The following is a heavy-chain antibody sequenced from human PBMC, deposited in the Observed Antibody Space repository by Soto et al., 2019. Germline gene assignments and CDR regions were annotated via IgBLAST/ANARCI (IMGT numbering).Heavy chain of an antibody. Sequence: PSETLSLTCAVYGGSFSCYYWSWIRQPPGKGLEWIGEINHSGSTNYNPSLKSRVTISVDTSKNQFSLKLSSVTAADTAVYYCAXAPLAKWGPHYYYGMDVWGQGTTVTVSS. J-gene: IGHJ6*02. CDR2: INHSGST. CDR3: AXAPLAKWGPHYYYGMDV. V-gene: IGHV4-34*01. D-gene: IGHD7-27*01. CDR1: GGSFSCYY.